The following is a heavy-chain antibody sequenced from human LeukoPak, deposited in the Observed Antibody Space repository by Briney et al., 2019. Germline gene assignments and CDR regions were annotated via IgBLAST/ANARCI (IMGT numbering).Heavy chain of an antibody. CDR3: TTDGGVATDFDY. Sequence: GGSLRLSCAASGFTFSNARMSWVRQAPGKGLEWVGRIKSKTDGGTTDYAAPVKGRFTISRDDSKNTLYLQMNSLKTEDTAAYYCTTDGGVATDFDYWGQGTLVTASS. J-gene: IGHJ4*02. CDR1: GFTFSNAR. D-gene: IGHD5-12*01. CDR2: IKSKTDGGTT. V-gene: IGHV3-15*01.